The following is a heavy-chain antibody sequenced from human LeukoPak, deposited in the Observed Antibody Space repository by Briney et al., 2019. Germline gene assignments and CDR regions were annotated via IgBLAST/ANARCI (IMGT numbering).Heavy chain of an antibody. V-gene: IGHV4-61*02. D-gene: IGHD6-13*01. J-gene: IGHJ4*02. CDR2: IYTSGST. CDR3: ARDVVAAAGTWDY. CDR1: GGSISSGSYY. Sequence: SETLSLTCTVSGGSISSGSYYWSWIRQPAGKGLEWIGRIYTSGSTNYNPSLKSRVTMSVDTSKNQFSLKLSSVTAADTAVYYCARDVVAAAGTWDYWGQGTLVTVSS.